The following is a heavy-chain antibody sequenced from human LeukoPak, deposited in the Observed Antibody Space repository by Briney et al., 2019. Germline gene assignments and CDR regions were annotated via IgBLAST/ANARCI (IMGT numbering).Heavy chain of an antibody. Sequence: GGSLRLSCAASGFTFDDYAMHWVRQAPGKGLEWVSGISWNSGSIGYADSVKGRFTISRDNAKNSLSLQMNSLRAEDTAVYYCARGVITIFGVVRWYFDYWGQGTLVTVSS. D-gene: IGHD3-3*01. CDR3: ARGVITIFGVVRWYFDY. V-gene: IGHV3-9*01. CDR1: GFTFDDYA. J-gene: IGHJ4*02. CDR2: ISWNSGSI.